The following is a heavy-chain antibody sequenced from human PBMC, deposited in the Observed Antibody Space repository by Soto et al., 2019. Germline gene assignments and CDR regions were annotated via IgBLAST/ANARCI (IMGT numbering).Heavy chain of an antibody. CDR2: INSDGSST. Sequence: AGGSLRLSCAASGFTFSSYWMHWVRQAPGKGLVWVSRINSDGSSTSYADSVKGRFTISRDNSKNTLYLQMNSLRAEDTAVYYCAKGPYAVISWFDPWGQGTLVTVSS. CDR3: AKGPYAVISWFDP. D-gene: IGHD3-22*01. V-gene: IGHV3-74*01. CDR1: GFTFSSYW. J-gene: IGHJ5*02.